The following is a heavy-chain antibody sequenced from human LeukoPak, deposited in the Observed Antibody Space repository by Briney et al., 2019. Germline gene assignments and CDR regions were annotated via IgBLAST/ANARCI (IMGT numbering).Heavy chain of an antibody. J-gene: IGHJ6*02. V-gene: IGHV1-69*04. CDR1: GGTFSSYA. Sequence: ASVKVSCKASGGTFSSYAISWVRQAPGQGLEWMGRIIPILGIANCAQKFQGRVTITADKSTSTAYMELSSLRSEDTAVYYCARGLRFLEWLSRYYYYGMDVWGQGTTVTVSS. D-gene: IGHD3-3*01. CDR3: ARGLRFLEWLSRYYYYGMDV. CDR2: IIPILGIA.